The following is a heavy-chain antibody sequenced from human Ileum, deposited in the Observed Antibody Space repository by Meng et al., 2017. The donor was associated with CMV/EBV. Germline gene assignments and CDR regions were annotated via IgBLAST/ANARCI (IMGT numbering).Heavy chain of an antibody. V-gene: IGHV1-46*01. CDR2: INPSGGST. CDR3: ARVPRITIFGVVNRKTMDV. CDR1: GYTFTSYY. Sequence: ASVKVSCKASGYTFTSYYTHWVRQAPGQGLEWMGIINPSGGSTSYAQKFQGRVTMTRDTSTSTVYMELSSLRSEDTAVYYCARVPRITIFGVVNRKTMDVWGQGTTVTVSS. J-gene: IGHJ6*02. D-gene: IGHD3-3*01.